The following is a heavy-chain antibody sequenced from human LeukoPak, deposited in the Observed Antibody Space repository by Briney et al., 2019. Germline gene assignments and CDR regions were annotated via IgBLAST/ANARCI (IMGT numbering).Heavy chain of an antibody. CDR1: GYTFADYF. V-gene: IGHV1-2*04. J-gene: IGHJ4*02. D-gene: IGHD1-26*01. Sequence: GASVKVSCKASGYTFADYFIHWVRQAPGQGLERMGRINPNTGGAEYAPKFQGWVTMTRDTSISTAYVEVNRLISDDTAVYYCARDLTSTSHWEFDYWGQGTLVIVSS. CDR3: ARDLTSTSHWEFDY. CDR2: INPNTGGA.